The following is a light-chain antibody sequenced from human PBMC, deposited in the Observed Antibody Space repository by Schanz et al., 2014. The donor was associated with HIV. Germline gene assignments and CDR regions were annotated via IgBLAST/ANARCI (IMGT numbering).Light chain of an antibody. J-gene: IGLJ3*02. V-gene: IGLV2-14*03. CDR1: NSDIGAYNY. CDR2: DVS. CDR3: GSCSPTNTCT. Sequence: QSVLTQPASVSGSPGQSIAISCTGTNSDIGAYNYVSWYQQHPDKAPKLIIYDVSNRPSGVSDRFSGSKSGNTASLSISGLQAEDEADYYCGSCSPTNTCTFGGGTKLTVL.